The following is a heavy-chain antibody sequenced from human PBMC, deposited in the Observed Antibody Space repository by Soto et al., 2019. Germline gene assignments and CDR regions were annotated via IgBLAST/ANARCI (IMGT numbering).Heavy chain of an antibody. CDR2: ISGGSSYI. J-gene: IGHJ4*02. CDR3: ARDRGTASGSSVLDY. V-gene: IGHV3-21*06. D-gene: IGHD6-6*01. Sequence: GASVKVSCKASGYTFTSYYMHWVRQAPGKGLQWVSSISGGSSYIEYADSVKGRFTISRDNAQNSVYLEMTSLRGEDTAVYYCARDRGTASGSSVLDYWGQGTLVTVSS. CDR1: GYTFTSYY.